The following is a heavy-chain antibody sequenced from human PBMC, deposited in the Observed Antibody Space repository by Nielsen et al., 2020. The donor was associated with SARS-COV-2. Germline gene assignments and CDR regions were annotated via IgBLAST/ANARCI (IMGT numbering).Heavy chain of an antibody. V-gene: IGHV3-49*04. J-gene: IGHJ3*02. CDR1: GFTFGDYA. Sequence: GGSLRLSCTASGFTFGDYAMSWVRQAPGKGLEWVGFIRSKAYGGTTEYAASVKGRFTISRDDSKSIAYLQMNSLKTEDTAVYYCTRVGYSYGYQPIWGQGTMVTVSS. CDR2: IRSKAYGGTT. CDR3: TRVGYSYGYQPI. D-gene: IGHD5-18*01.